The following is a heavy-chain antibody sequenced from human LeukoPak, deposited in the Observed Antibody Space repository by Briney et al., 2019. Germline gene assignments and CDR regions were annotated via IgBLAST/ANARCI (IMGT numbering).Heavy chain of an antibody. CDR1: GFTFRIYG. CDR2: ISYDGSNK. V-gene: IGHV3-30*18. J-gene: IGHJ4*02. D-gene: IGHD6-6*01. CDR3: AKDGISYSRSSEREFDY. Sequence: GRSLRLSCAASGFTFRIYGMHWVRQAPGKGLEWVAVISYDGSNKYFADSVRGRSTNPRDNSKNTRYLQMISLRAEDTAVYYCAKDGISYSRSSEREFDYWGQGTLVTVSS.